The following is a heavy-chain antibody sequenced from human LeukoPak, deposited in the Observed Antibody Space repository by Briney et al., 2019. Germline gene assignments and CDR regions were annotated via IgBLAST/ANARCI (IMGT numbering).Heavy chain of an antibody. V-gene: IGHV3-49*04. CDR2: IRSKAYGGTT. J-gene: IGHJ4*02. D-gene: IGHD1-26*01. Sequence: GGSLRLSCTASGFTFGDYVMSWVRQAPGKGLEWVGFIRSKAYGGTTKNAASVKGRFTISRDDSRSIAYLQMNSLKTEDTAVYYCARDGGSYPYYFDYWGQGTLVTVSS. CDR3: ARDGGSYPYYFDY. CDR1: GFTFGDYV.